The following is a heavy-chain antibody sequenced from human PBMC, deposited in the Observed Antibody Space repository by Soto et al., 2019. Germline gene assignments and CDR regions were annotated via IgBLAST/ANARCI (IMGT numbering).Heavy chain of an antibody. J-gene: IGHJ4*02. CDR3: ARESGRSSGLLDD. CDR2: INSDGSII. CDR1: GLTFSTKW. D-gene: IGHD6-6*01. V-gene: IGHV3-74*01. Sequence: GGSLRLSCAAPGLTFSTKWMHWVRQAPGKGLVWVSRINSDGSIISYADSVKGRFTISRDNAKNTLYLQMSSLRAEDTAVYHCARESGRSSGLLDDWGQGALVTVSS.